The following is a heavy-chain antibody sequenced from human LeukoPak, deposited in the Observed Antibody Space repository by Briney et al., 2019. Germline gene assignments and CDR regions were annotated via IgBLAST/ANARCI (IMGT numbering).Heavy chain of an antibody. CDR2: IYSGGST. D-gene: IGHD4-17*01. CDR1: EFSVGSNY. Sequence: GGSLRLSCAASEFSVGSNYMTWVRQAPGKGLEGVSLIYSGGSTYYADSVKGRFTISRDNSKNTLYLQMNSLRAEDTAVYYCARAGDYGDYESDYWGQGTLVTVSS. V-gene: IGHV3-66*01. CDR3: ARAGDYGDYESDY. J-gene: IGHJ4*02.